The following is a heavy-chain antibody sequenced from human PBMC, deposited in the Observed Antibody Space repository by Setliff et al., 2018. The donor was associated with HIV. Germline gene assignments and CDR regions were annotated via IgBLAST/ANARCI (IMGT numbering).Heavy chain of an antibody. Sequence: PSETLSLTCTVSGGSLSSNLYYWGWIRQPPGKGLEWIANVYYSGSAYYNPSLKSRLSISVDMSKNQFSLRLSSVTAADTAIYYCARPTSGSNSPYVDWGQGTLVTVSS. CDR1: GGSLSSNLYY. V-gene: IGHV4-39*01. J-gene: IGHJ4*01. CDR3: ARPTSGSNSPYVD. D-gene: IGHD3-10*02. CDR2: VYYSGSA.